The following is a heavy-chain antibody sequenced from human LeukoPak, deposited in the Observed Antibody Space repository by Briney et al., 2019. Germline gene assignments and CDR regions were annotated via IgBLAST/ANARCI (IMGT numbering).Heavy chain of an antibody. V-gene: IGHV1-8*01. D-gene: IGHD1-1*01. CDR1: GYTFTSYD. J-gene: IGHJ5*02. CDR2: MNPNSGNT. Sequence: ASVKVSCKASGYTFTSYDINWVRQAPGQGLECMGWMNPNSGNTGYAQKFQGRVTMTRNTSISTAYMELNSLRSEDTAVYYCARETGTEDVNWFDPWGQGTLVTVSS. CDR3: ARETGTEDVNWFDP.